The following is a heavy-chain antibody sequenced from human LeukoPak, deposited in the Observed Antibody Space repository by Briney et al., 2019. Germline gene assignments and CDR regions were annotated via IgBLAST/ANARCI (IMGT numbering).Heavy chain of an antibody. V-gene: IGHV3-13*01. Sequence: GGSLILSCAASGVSFSTYDLQWVRQVAGKGLEWVSAIGIAGDTHYQGSVKGRFTISRDNAKNCVYLEMNNLSAGDTAVYYCARDPSGYGMDVWGQGTTVIVSS. CDR1: GVSFSTYD. CDR2: IGIAGDT. CDR3: ARDPSGYGMDV. J-gene: IGHJ6*02.